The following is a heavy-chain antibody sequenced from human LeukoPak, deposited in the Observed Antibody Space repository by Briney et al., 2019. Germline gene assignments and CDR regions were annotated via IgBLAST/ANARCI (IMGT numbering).Heavy chain of an antibody. V-gene: IGHV3-23*01. J-gene: IGHJ4*02. CDR2: ISGSGGST. Sequence: TGGSLRLSCAASGFTFSSYAMSWVRQAPGKGLEWVSAISGSGGSTYYADSVKGRFTISRDNAKNTLYLQMNSLRAEDTAVYYCARGRVGNYFDYWGQGTLATVSS. CDR1: GFTFSSYA. D-gene: IGHD1-26*01. CDR3: ARGRVGNYFDY.